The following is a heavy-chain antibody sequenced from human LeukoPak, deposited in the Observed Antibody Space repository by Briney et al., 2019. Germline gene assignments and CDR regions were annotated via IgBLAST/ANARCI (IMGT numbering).Heavy chain of an antibody. V-gene: IGHV3-30-3*01. CDR2: ISYDGSNK. CDR1: GFTFSSYA. CDR3: AREQWLPVGYYGMDV. J-gene: IGHJ6*02. D-gene: IGHD6-19*01. Sequence: GGSLRLSCAASGFTFSSYAMPWVRQAPGKGLEWVAVISYDGSNKYYADSVKGRFTISRDNSKNTLYLQMNSLRAEDTAVYYCAREQWLPVGYYGMDVWGQGTTVTVSS.